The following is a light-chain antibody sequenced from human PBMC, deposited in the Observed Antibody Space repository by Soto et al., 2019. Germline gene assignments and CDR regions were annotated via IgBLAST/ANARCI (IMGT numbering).Light chain of an antibody. CDR2: GAS. J-gene: IGKJ3*01. CDR1: QSVTSSSY. CDR3: QQYGSSRFT. Sequence: ELVLTQSPGTLSLSPGERATLSCRASQSVTSSSYLAWYQQKPGQAPRLLIYGASSRATGVPDRFSGSESGTDFTLTISRLEPEDFAVYYCQQYGSSRFTFGPGTKVDI. V-gene: IGKV3-20*01.